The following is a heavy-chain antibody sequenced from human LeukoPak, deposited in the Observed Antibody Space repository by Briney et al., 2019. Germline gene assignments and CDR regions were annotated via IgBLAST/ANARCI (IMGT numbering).Heavy chain of an antibody. Sequence: GASVKVSCKASGYTFTGNYMHWVRQAPGQGLEWTGWINPNSGGTNYAQKFQGRVTMTRDTSISTAYMELSRLRSDDTAVYYCARARSGTGNDYWGQGTLVTVSS. D-gene: IGHD6-13*01. V-gene: IGHV1-2*02. CDR3: ARARSGTGNDY. CDR1: GYTFTGNY. CDR2: INPNSGGT. J-gene: IGHJ4*02.